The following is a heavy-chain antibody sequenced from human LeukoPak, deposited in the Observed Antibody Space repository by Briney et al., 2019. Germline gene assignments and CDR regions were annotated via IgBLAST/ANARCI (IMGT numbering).Heavy chain of an antibody. CDR1: GFTFSDYY. J-gene: IGHJ6*03. D-gene: IGHD3-3*01. CDR3: AKEDVTIFGVVTYMDV. V-gene: IGHV3-7*01. Sequence: GGSLSLSCAASGFTFSDYYMNWIRQAPGKGLEWVANIKQDGSEKYYVDSVRGRFTISRDNAKNSLYLQMNSLRAEDTAVYYCAKEDVTIFGVVTYMDVWGKGTTVTVSS. CDR2: IKQDGSEK.